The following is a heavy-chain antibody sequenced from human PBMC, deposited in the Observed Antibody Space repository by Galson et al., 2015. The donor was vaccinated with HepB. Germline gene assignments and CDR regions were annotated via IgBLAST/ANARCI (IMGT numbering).Heavy chain of an antibody. J-gene: IGHJ6*02. Sequence: SMRLACAASGFTFSSYAMHWVRQAPGKGLEWVAVISYDGSNKYYADSVTGRFTISRDNSKNTLYLQMNSLRAEDTAVYYGARDYASSWYFNHYYGMDVWGQGTTVTVSS. CDR3: ARDYASSWYFNHYYGMDV. CDR2: ISYDGSNK. CDR1: GFTFSSYA. D-gene: IGHD6-13*01. V-gene: IGHV3-30*04.